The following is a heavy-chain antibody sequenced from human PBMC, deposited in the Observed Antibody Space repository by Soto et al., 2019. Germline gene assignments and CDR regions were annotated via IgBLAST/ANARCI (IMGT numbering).Heavy chain of an antibody. V-gene: IGHV4-34*01. Sequence: QVQLQQWGAGLLKPSETLSLTCAVYGGSFSGYQWSWIRQTPGKGLEWIGEINDSGNINYNPSLKSRGTILLDTATKKISLKLSSVTAADTAVYYCARGLILWFGELSRRGGYYYYVDVWGKGTTVTVSS. CDR1: GGSFSGYQ. D-gene: IGHD3-10*01. CDR2: INDSGNI. J-gene: IGHJ6*03. CDR3: ARGLILWFGELSRRGGYYYYVDV.